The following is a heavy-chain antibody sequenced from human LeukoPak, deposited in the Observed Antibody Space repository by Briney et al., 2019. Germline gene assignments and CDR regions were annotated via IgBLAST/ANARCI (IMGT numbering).Heavy chain of an antibody. D-gene: IGHD6-13*01. CDR1: GYTFTSYD. CDR2: INPNSGGT. Sequence: ASVKVSCKASGYTFTSYDINWVRQAPGQGLEWMGWINPNSGGTNYAQKFQGRVTMTRDTSISTAYMELSRLRSDDTAVYYCATVGIAAAGNRRRYYYYMDVWGKGTTVTVSS. V-gene: IGHV1-2*02. J-gene: IGHJ6*03. CDR3: ATVGIAAAGNRRRYYYYMDV.